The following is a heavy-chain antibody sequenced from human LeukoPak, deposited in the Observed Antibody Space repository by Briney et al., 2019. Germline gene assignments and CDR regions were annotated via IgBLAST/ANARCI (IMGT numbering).Heavy chain of an antibody. J-gene: IGHJ5*02. CDR2: MNPNSGNT. V-gene: IGHV1-8*03. CDR3: AGDHEQQLDPTNWFDP. Sequence: GASVKVSCKASGYTFTTYDINWVRQATGQGLEWMGWMNPNSGNTGYAQKFQGRVSITRNTSISTAYMELSSLRSEDTAVYYCAGDHEQQLDPTNWFDPWGQGTLVTVSS. CDR1: GYTFTTYD. D-gene: IGHD6-13*01.